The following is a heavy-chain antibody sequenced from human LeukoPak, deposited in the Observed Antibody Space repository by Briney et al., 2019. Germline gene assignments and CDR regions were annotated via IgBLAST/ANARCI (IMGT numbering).Heavy chain of an antibody. CDR3: AREHRIAVAGTKDYGMDV. V-gene: IGHV3-30-3*01. D-gene: IGHD6-19*01. CDR2: ISSDGNNK. Sequence: PGGSLRLSCEASGFTFSSNNIHWVRQAPGKGLEWVAAISSDGNNKWYAVAVKGRFTISRDNSKNTLYLQMNSLRAEDTAVYYCAREHRIAVAGTKDYGMDVWGQGTTVTVSS. J-gene: IGHJ6*02. CDR1: GFTFSSNN.